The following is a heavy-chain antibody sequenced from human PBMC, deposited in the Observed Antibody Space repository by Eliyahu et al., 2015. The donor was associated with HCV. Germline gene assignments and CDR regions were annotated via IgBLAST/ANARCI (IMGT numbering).Heavy chain of an antibody. CDR1: GGSFSGYY. J-gene: IGHJ4*02. CDR2: INHSGST. Sequence: QVQLQQWGAGLLKPSETLSLTCAVYGGSFSGYYWSWIRQPPGKGLEWIGEINHSGSTNYNPSLKSRVTISVDTSKNQFSLKLSSVTAADTAVYYCARVEPNWGSGGLEDYWGQGTLVTVSS. CDR3: ARVEPNWGSGGLEDY. V-gene: IGHV4-34*01. D-gene: IGHD7-27*01.